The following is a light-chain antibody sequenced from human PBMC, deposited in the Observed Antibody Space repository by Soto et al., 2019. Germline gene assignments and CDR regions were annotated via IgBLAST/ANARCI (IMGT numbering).Light chain of an antibody. V-gene: IGKV3-11*01. J-gene: IGKJ4*01. CDR3: QQRNDWPLT. CDR2: DAS. Sequence: EIVLTQSPATLSLSPGEGATLSCRASQSIRTYLGWYQQKPGQAPRLLIYDASNRATGIPARFSGSGSGTDFTLTISSLEPEDFALYYCQQRNDWPLTFGGGTKVEIK. CDR1: QSIRTY.